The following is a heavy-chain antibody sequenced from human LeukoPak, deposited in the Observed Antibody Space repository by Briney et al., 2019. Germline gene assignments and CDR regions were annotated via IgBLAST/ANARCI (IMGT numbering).Heavy chain of an antibody. V-gene: IGHV1-3*01. Sequence: ASVKVSCKGSGYTFTSYAVHWVRQAPGQRLEWMGWINAGNGNTKYSQKFQGRVTITRDTSASTAYMELSSLRSEDTAVYYCARSIASPGTGYWGQGTLVTVSS. D-gene: IGHD6-13*01. J-gene: IGHJ4*02. CDR2: INAGNGNT. CDR1: GYTFTSYA. CDR3: ARSIASPGTGY.